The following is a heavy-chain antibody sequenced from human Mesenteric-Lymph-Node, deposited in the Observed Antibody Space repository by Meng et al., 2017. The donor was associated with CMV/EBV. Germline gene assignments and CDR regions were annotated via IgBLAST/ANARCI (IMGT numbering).Heavy chain of an antibody. CDR1: GYTFTTYGNA. CDR2: INGGNGNT. J-gene: IGHJ4*02. Sequence: SGYTFTTYGNAMHWVRQAPGQRLEWMGWINGGNGNTKYSQKFQGRVTITRDTSASTVYMNLSSLRSEDTAVYYCARAINGVYVPFDYWGQGTLVTVSS. D-gene: IGHD5/OR15-5a*01. V-gene: IGHV1-3*01. CDR3: ARAINGVYVPFDY.